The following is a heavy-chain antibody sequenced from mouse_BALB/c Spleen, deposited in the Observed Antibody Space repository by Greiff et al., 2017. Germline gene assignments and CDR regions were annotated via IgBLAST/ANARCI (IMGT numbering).Heavy chain of an antibody. CDR3: ARRCGYWGMDY. Sequence: VQLQQSGPGLVQPSQSLSITCTVSGFSLTSYGVHWVRQSPGKGLEWLGVIWSGGSTDYNAAFISRLSISKDNSKSQVFFKMNSLQANDTAIYYCARRCGYWGMDYWGQGTSVTVSS. CDR2: IWSGGST. D-gene: IGHD2-3*01. CDR1: GFSLTSYG. J-gene: IGHJ4*01. V-gene: IGHV2-2*02.